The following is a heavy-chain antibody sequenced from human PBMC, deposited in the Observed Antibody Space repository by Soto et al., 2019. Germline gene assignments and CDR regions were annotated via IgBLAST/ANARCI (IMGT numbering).Heavy chain of an antibody. D-gene: IGHD6-19*01. Sequence: QVQLQESGRGLVKPSDTLSLTCTVSGGSISDYYWSWIRQPPGKGLEWIGYIYHTTNYNPSLKSRVTISVNTSKNQFSLKVTSVTAADTAVYYCARTSPVAGGFDYWGQGTLVTVSS. CDR3: ARTSPVAGGFDY. J-gene: IGHJ4*02. CDR1: GGSISDYY. V-gene: IGHV4-59*01. CDR2: IYHTT.